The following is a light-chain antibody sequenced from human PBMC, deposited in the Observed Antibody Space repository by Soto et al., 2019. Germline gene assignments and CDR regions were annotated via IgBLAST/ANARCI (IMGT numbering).Light chain of an antibody. CDR3: QQYGSSGT. CDR1: QSVSSSY. Sequence: VLTKSPVTLSLSPGERATLSCRASQSVSSSYLAWYQQKPGQAPRLLIYGASSRATGIPDRFSGSGSGTDFTLTISRLEPEDFAVYYCQQYGSSGTFGQGTMV. V-gene: IGKV3-20*01. CDR2: GAS. J-gene: IGKJ1*01.